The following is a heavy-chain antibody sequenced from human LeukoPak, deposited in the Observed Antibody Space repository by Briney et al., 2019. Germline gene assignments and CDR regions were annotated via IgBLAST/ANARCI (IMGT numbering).Heavy chain of an antibody. V-gene: IGHV3-13*01. CDR2: IGFAGDT. CDR3: VRPVTIFGVVPPGGRAFDI. Sequence: GGSLRLSCAASRFTLRNYDMHWVRQATGKGPEWVSAIGFAGDTYYPDSLKGRFRISRENARNSLFLQMNSLRAEDTAVYYCVRPVTIFGVVPPGGRAFDIWGRGTLVTVSS. D-gene: IGHD3-3*01. J-gene: IGHJ3*02. CDR1: RFTLRNYD.